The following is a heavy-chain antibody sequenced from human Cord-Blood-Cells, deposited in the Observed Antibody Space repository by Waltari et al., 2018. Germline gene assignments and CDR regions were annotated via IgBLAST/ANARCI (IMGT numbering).Heavy chain of an antibody. CDR2: IYYSGST. V-gene: IGHV4-39*01. D-gene: IGHD6-19*01. J-gene: IGHJ6*02. CDR3: ARHGHSSGWYYYYGMDV. CDR1: GGSISSSSYY. Sequence: QLQLQESAPGLVKPSETLSLTCTVSGGSISSSSYYWGCIRQPPGKGPEWIGSIYYSGSTYYNPSLKSRVTISVDTSKNQFSLKLSSVTAADTAVYYCARHGHSSGWYYYYGMDVWGQGTTVTVSS.